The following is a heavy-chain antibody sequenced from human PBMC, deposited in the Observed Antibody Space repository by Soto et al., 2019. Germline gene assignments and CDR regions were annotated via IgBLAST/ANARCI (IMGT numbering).Heavy chain of an antibody. CDR2: INPDGRGT. D-gene: IGHD1-26*01. V-gene: IGHV3-74*01. CDR1: GFTFSSYW. J-gene: IGHJ2*01. CDR3: ARVGQGAWYFDL. Sequence: EVQLVESGGGLVQPGRSLTLSCAASGFTFSSYWMHWVRQAPGKGVVWVSRINPDGRGTNYADSEKGRFTTSRDNAKNTLYLQMNGLRPEDRAVYYGARVGQGAWYFDLWGRGTLGTVSS.